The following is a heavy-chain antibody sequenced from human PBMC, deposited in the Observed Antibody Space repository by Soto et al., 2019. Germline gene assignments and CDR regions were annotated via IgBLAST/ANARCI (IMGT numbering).Heavy chain of an antibody. CDR3: ARRTTSSGWYRDDY. D-gene: IGHD6-19*01. Sequence: PETLSLTCTVSGDSISSDYWTWIRQPPGKGLEWIGYIYYSGSTHYNPSLKSRVTISLDTSKNQFSLKMTSVTAADTAVYYCARRTTSSGWYRDDYWGQGTLVTVSS. CDR2: IYYSGST. V-gene: IGHV4-59*01. J-gene: IGHJ4*02. CDR1: GDSISSDY.